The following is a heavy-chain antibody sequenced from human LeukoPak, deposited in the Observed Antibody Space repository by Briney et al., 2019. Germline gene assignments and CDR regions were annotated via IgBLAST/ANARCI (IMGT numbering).Heavy chain of an antibody. V-gene: IGHV3-23*01. Sequence: GGSLRLSCAASGFTFSIYDLSWVRQAPGKGLECVSAITRGVGSTYYADSVKGRFTISRDNSKNTLYLQMNNLRVDDTAVYYCAKKGQADDDGKPDWGQGTLVTVSS. J-gene: IGHJ4*02. CDR2: ITRGVGST. CDR3: AKKGQADDDGKPD. CDR1: GFTFSIYD. D-gene: IGHD1-1*01.